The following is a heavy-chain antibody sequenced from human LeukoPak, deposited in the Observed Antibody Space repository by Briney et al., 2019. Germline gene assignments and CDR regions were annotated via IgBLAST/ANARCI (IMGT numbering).Heavy chain of an antibody. CDR2: ISDTGTT. CDR1: GGSISSYY. CDR3: ATGYYEPFEK. J-gene: IGHJ4*02. V-gene: IGHV4-59*01. D-gene: IGHD3-22*01. Sequence: SETLSLTCTVSGGSISSYYWNWIRQPPGKGPEWIGCISDTGTTKYSPAFKSRVTISVDTSKNQFSLKLTSVTAADTAVYFCATGYYEPFEKWGQGTLVSVSS.